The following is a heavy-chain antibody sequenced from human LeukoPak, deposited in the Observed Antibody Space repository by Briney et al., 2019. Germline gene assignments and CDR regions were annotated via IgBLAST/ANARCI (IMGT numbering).Heavy chain of an antibody. CDR1: GGSISSGGYY. CDR3: ARVGYYYGSGSFKAYYFDY. CDR2: IYYSGST. Sequence: SETLSLTCTVSGGSISSGGYYWSWIRQHPGRGLEWIVYIYYSGSTYYNPSLKSRVTISVDTSKTQFSLKLSSVTAADTAVYYCARVGYYYGSGSFKAYYFDYWGQGTLVTVSS. D-gene: IGHD3-10*01. J-gene: IGHJ4*02. V-gene: IGHV4-31*03.